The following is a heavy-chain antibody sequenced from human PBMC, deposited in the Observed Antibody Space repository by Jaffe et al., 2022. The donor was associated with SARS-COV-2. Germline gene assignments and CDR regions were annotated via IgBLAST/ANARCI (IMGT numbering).Heavy chain of an antibody. D-gene: IGHD4-17*01. Sequence: EVQLVESGGGLVQPGRSLRLSCTASGFTFGDYAMSWVRQAPGKGLEWVGFIRSKAYGGTTEYAASVKGRFTISRDDSKSIAYLQMNSLKTEDTAVYYCTRGYGDYEVHGMDVWGQGTTVTVSS. J-gene: IGHJ6*02. CDR2: IRSKAYGGTT. CDR3: TRGYGDYEVHGMDV. V-gene: IGHV3-49*04. CDR1: GFTFGDYA.